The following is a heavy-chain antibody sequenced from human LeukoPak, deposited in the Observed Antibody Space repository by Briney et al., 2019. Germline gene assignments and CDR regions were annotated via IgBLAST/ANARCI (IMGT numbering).Heavy chain of an antibody. CDR2: ISSSSSYI. V-gene: IGHV3-21*01. J-gene: IGHJ3*02. D-gene: IGHD3-3*01. CDR3: ARDLKLRFLEWLSPDAFDI. CDR1: GFTFSSYS. Sequence: GGSLRLSSAASGFTFSSYSMNWVRQAPGKGLEWVSSISSSSSYIYYADSVKGRFTISRDNAKNSLYLQMNSLRAEDTAVYYCARDLKLRFLEWLSPDAFDIWGQGTMVTVSS.